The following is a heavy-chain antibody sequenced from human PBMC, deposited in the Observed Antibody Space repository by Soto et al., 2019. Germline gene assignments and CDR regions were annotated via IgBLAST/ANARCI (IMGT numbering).Heavy chain of an antibody. J-gene: IGHJ6*02. CDR2: ISGSGDNT. Sequence: QPGGSLRLSCAASGFTLSSFAMSWVRQAPGKGLEWVSIISGSGDNTYYADSVKGRFTISRDNSKNTLYLQMTSLRAEDTAVYYCAKGCGGDCYDHYGMDVWGQGTTVTVSS. CDR3: AKGCGGDCYDHYGMDV. D-gene: IGHD2-21*02. CDR1: GFTLSSFA. V-gene: IGHV3-23*01.